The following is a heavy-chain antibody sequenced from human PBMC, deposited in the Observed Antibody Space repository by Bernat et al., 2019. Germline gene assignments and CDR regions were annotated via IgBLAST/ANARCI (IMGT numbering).Heavy chain of an antibody. J-gene: IGHJ4*02. Sequence: QVQLQESGPGLVKPSETLSLTCTVSGGSISSYYWSWIRQPPGKGLEWIGYIYYSGSTNYNPSLKSRVTISVDTSKNQFSLKLSSVTAADTAVYYCARGYCSGGSCHNFDYWGQGTLVTVSS. V-gene: IGHV4-59*01. CDR1: GGSISSYY. CDR2: IYYSGST. CDR3: ARGYCSGGSCHNFDY. D-gene: IGHD2-15*01.